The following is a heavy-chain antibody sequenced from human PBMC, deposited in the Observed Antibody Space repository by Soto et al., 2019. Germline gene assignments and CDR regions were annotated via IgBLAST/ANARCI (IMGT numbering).Heavy chain of an antibody. V-gene: IGHV3-33*01. CDR3: ARDDDNDANALDY. J-gene: IGHJ4*02. Sequence: GGSLRLSCAASGFTFSKYGMHWVRQAPGKGLEWVALIWNDGIRKVYVDSVKGRFTISRDNSKNTLDLQMNNLRDEDTAVYYCARDDDNDANALDYWGPGTLVTVSS. CDR2: IWNDGIRK. CDR1: GFTFSKYG.